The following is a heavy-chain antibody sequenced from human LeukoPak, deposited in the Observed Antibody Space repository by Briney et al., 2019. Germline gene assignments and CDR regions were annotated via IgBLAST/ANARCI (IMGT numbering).Heavy chain of an antibody. CDR1: GFTFDNYA. CDR2: MGGGYAGP. CDR3: AKCSASYYNDAFDS. J-gene: IGHJ3*02. D-gene: IGHD3-10*02. Sequence: GGSLRLSCAASGFTFDNYAMKWVRQPPGRGLEGLSYMGGGYAGPRYSDSVKGRFTISRDNSKNPLYLQMNHLRAEDTAIYYCAKCSASYYNDAFDSWGGGAMVSVSS. V-gene: IGHV3-23*01.